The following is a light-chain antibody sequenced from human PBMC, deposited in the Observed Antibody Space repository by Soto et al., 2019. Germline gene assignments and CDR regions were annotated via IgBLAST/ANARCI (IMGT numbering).Light chain of an antibody. V-gene: IGKV1-5*02. CDR3: QQYNSYPYT. CDR1: QSISSW. Sequence: DLQMTQSPSTLSASVGDRVTIICRASQSISSWLAWYQQKPGKAPKLLIYDASSLESGVPSGFSGSGSGTEFTLTISSLQPDDFATYYCQQYNSYPYTFGQGTKLEIK. CDR2: DAS. J-gene: IGKJ2*01.